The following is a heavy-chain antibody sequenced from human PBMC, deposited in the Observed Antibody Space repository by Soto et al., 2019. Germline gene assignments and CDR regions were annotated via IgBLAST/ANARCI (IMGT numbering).Heavy chain of an antibody. J-gene: IGHJ5*02. Sequence: QVQLVQSGAEVKKPGASVKVSRKASGYTFTSYGISWVRQAPGQGLEWMGWISAYNGNTNYAQKLQGRVTMTTDTSTSTAYMELRSLRSDDTAVYYCARLSLGYCSGGSCNQYNWFDPWGQGTLVTVSS. CDR3: ARLSLGYCSGGSCNQYNWFDP. CDR2: ISAYNGNT. D-gene: IGHD2-15*01. V-gene: IGHV1-18*04. CDR1: GYTFTSYG.